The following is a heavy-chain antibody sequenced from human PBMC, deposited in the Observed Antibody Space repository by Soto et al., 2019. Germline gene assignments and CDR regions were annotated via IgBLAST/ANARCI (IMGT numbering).Heavy chain of an antibody. CDR1: GGSVSSGSYY. CDR2: IYYSGST. CDR3: ARAHKNDFTFSIFGVVITPGWFDP. V-gene: IGHV4-61*01. D-gene: IGHD3-3*01. Sequence: LSLTCTVSGGSVSSGSYYWSWIRQPPGKGLEWIGYIYYSGSTNYNPSLKSRVTISVDTSKNQFSLKLSSVTAADTAVYYCARAHKNDFTFSIFGVVITPGWFDPWGQGTLVTVSS. J-gene: IGHJ5*02.